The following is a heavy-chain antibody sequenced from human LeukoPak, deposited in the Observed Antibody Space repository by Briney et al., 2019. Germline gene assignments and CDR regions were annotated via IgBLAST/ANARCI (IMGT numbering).Heavy chain of an antibody. J-gene: IGHJ4*02. CDR3: ANRVGAPYYFDY. Sequence: GGSLSLSCAASGFTFSSYAMSWVRQAPGKGLEWVSAISGSGGSTYYADSVKGRFTISRDNSKNTLYLQMNSLTAEDTAVYYCANRVGAPYYFDYWGQGTLVTVSS. CDR2: ISGSGGST. CDR1: GFTFSSYA. D-gene: IGHD1-26*01. V-gene: IGHV3-23*01.